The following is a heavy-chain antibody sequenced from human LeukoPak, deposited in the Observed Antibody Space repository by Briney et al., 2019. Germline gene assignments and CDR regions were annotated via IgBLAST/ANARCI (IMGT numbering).Heavy chain of an antibody. J-gene: IGHJ4*02. CDR1: GFTFSSYG. V-gene: IGHV3-30*02. CDR2: IRYDGSNK. CDR3: AKAMNYDFWSGFDY. D-gene: IGHD3-3*01. Sequence: GGSLRLSCAASGFTFSSYGMHWVRQAPGKGLEWGAVIRYDGSNKYYADSVKGRFTISRDNSKNTLYLQMNSLRAEDTAVYYCAKAMNYDFWSGFDYWGQGTLVTVSS.